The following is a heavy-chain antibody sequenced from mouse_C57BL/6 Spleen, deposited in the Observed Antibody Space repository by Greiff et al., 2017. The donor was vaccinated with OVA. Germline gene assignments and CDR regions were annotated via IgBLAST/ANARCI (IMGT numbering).Heavy chain of an antibody. CDR3: VRDSFITPVVDAWFAY. CDR2: ISSKSSNYAT. V-gene: IGHV10-3*01. CDR1: GFTFNTYA. D-gene: IGHD1-1*01. Sequence: EVQVVESGGGLVQPKGSLKLSCAASGFTFNTYAMHWVRQAPGKGLEWVARISSKSSNYATYYADSVKDRFTISRDDSHSMLYLQMNILNTAYSAMSYCVRDSFITPVVDAWFAYWGQGTLVTVSA. J-gene: IGHJ3*01.